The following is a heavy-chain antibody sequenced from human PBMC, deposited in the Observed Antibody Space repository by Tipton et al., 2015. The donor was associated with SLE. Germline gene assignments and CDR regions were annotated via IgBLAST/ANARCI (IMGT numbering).Heavy chain of an antibody. CDR2: IYYSGGT. V-gene: IGHV4-59*13. D-gene: IGHD3-22*01. CDR1: GGSISIYY. J-gene: IGHJ6*02. Sequence: LRLSCTVSGGSISIYYWGWIRQPPGKGLEWFGYIYYSGGTNYNPSLKSRVTISVDNSKNQFSLKLTSETAADTAVYFCARGLDSKASGMDVWGQGTTVTVFS. CDR3: ARGLDSKASGMDV.